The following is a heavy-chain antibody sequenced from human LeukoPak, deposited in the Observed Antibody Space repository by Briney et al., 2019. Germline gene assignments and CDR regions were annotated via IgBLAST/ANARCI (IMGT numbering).Heavy chain of an antibody. J-gene: IGHJ5*02. CDR2: MNANNGDT. Sequence: ASVKVSCKASGYTFIGYYIHWVRQAPGQGLEWMGWMNANNGDTNYAQQFQGRVTMTRDTSVSTAYIDLSRLRSDDTAVYYCAKGLSTGWFDPRGQGTLVTVSS. CDR1: GYTFIGYY. V-gene: IGHV1-2*02. CDR3: AKGLSTGWFDP. D-gene: IGHD2-2*01.